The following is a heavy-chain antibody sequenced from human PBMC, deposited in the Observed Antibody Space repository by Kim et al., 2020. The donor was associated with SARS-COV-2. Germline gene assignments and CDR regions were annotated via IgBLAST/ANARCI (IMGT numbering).Heavy chain of an antibody. CDR2: IYYSGST. CDR1: GGSISSGGYY. J-gene: IGHJ5*02. D-gene: IGHD3-16*02. Sequence: SETLSLTCTVSGGSISSGGYYWSWIRQHPGKGLEWIGYIYYSGSTYYNPSLKSRVTISVDTSKNQFSLKLSSVTAADTAVYYCARAGRRAFGGVITWFDPWGQGTLVTVSS. V-gene: IGHV4-31*03. CDR3: ARAGRRAFGGVITWFDP.